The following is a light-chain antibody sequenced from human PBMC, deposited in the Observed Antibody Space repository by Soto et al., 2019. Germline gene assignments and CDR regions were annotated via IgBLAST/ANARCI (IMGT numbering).Light chain of an antibody. CDR2: DAS. Sequence: DIQMTQSPSTLSASVGDRVTITCRASQSINTWLAWYQQKPGKAPNLLIYDASNLETGVPSRFNGSGSGTEFSLTISSLEPDDFATYYCQQYNKYLWTFGQGTKVEVK. V-gene: IGKV1-5*01. CDR3: QQYNKYLWT. CDR1: QSINTW. J-gene: IGKJ1*01.